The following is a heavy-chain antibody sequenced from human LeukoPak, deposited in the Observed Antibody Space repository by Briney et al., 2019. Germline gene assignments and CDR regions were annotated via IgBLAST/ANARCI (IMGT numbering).Heavy chain of an antibody. CDR3: TTLGMITFGGVIVISDYFDY. Sequence: PGGSLRLSCAASGFTFSNAWMSWVRQAPGKGLEWVGRIKSKADGGTTDYAAPVKGRFTFSREDSKNRLYLQMNSPKTADTAVYYCTTLGMITFGGVIVISDYFDYWGQGTLVTVSS. J-gene: IGHJ4*02. V-gene: IGHV3-15*01. CDR1: GFTFSNAW. CDR2: IKSKADGGTT. D-gene: IGHD3-16*02.